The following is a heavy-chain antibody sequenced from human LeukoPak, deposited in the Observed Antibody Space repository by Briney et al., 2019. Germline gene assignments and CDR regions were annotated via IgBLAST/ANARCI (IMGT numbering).Heavy chain of an antibody. CDR2: IDPSDSYT. CDR1: GYSFTNYW. D-gene: IGHD5-12*01. Sequence: GESLKISCKGSGYSFTNYWIAWVRQMPGKGLEWMGRIDPSDSYTNYSPSFQGHVTISSDRFISTAYLQWSSLKASDTAMYYCAIGYSGFDPNFDFWGRGTLVTVS. J-gene: IGHJ4*02. CDR3: AIGYSGFDPNFDF. V-gene: IGHV5-10-1*01.